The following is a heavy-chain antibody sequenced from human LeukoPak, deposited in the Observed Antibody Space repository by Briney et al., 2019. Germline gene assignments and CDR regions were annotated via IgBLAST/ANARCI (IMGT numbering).Heavy chain of an antibody. CDR2: MNPNSGNT. Sequence: ASVKVSCKASGYTFTSYDINWVRQATGQGLEWMGWMNPNSGNTGYAQKFQGRVTMTRSTSISTAYMELSSLRSEDTAVYYCARGGDGYNLDYYYYMDVWGKGTTVTVSS. CDR1: GYTFTSYD. J-gene: IGHJ6*03. V-gene: IGHV1-8*01. CDR3: ARGGDGYNLDYYYYMDV. D-gene: IGHD5-24*01.